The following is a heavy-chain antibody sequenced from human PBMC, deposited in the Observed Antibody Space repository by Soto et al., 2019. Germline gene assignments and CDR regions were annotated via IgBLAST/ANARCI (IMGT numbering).Heavy chain of an antibody. J-gene: IGHJ6*03. CDR3: SRVVIIRYYYMDV. Sequence: SETLSLTCTVSGGSISSSSCYWGWIRPPPGKGLEWIGSIYYSGSTYYNPSLKSRVTISVDTSKNQFSLKLSSVTAADTAVYYCSRVVIIRYYYMDVWGKGTTVTVSS. D-gene: IGHD3-3*01. CDR1: GGSISSSSCY. V-gene: IGHV4-39*01. CDR2: IYYSGST.